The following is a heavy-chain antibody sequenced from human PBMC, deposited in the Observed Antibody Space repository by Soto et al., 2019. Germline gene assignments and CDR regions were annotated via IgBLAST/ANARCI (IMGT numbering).Heavy chain of an antibody. Sequence: ASVKVSCKASGYTFTSYDINWVRQATGQGLEWMGWMNPNSGNTGYAQKFQGGVTMTRNTSISTAYMELSSLRSEATAVYYCASEVYYCGSGSYYKAFDPWAQGTLVTVSS. D-gene: IGHD3-10*01. CDR1: GYTFTSYD. CDR3: ASEVYYCGSGSYYKAFDP. CDR2: MNPNSGNT. J-gene: IGHJ5*02. V-gene: IGHV1-8*01.